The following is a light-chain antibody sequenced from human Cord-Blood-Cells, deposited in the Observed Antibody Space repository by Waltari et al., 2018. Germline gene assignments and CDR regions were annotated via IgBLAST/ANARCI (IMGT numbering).Light chain of an antibody. Sequence: IVITQSPATLSVSPGARATLSCRASQSVNSNLTWYQHKPGPAPRLLLYGASIRATGIPARFSGSGAETEFTHTISSLQSEDFAVYYCQQYNNWPALTFGGGTKVAIK. CDR2: GAS. CDR1: QSVNSN. CDR3: QQYNNWPALT. V-gene: IGKV3D-15*01. J-gene: IGKJ4*01.